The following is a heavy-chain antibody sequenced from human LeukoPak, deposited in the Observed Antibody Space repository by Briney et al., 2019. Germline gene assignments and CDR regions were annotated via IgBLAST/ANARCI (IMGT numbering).Heavy chain of an antibody. J-gene: IGHJ4*02. CDR1: GGSISRYY. V-gene: IGHV4-59*01. D-gene: IGHD6-19*01. CDR3: ARGKYSSGWFLDY. Sequence: SETLSLTCTVSGGSISRYYWSWIRQPPGKGLEWSGYFDNSGSANYNPSLKSRLTISEDTSKNQFALKLTSVTAADTAVYYCARGKYSSGWFLDYWGQGTLVTVSS. CDR2: FDNSGSA.